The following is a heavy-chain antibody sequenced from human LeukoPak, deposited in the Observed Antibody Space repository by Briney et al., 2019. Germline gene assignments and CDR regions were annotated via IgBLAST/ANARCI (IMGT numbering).Heavy chain of an antibody. V-gene: IGHV1-8*03. Sequence: ASVKVSCKASGYTFTSYDINWVRQATGQGLEWMGWMNPNSGNTGYAQKFQGRVTITRNTSISTAYMELSSLRSEDTAVYYCAMNYYDSSGYVYYFDYWGQGTLVTVSS. D-gene: IGHD3-22*01. CDR1: GYTFTSYD. J-gene: IGHJ4*02. CDR2: MNPNSGNT. CDR3: AMNYYDSSGYVYYFDY.